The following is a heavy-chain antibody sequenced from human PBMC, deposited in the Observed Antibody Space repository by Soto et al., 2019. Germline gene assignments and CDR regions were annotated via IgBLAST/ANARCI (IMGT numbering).Heavy chain of an antibody. CDR1: GDSVSSNSAA. Sequence: QVQLQQSGPGLVKPSQTLSLTCAISGDSVSSNSAAWNWIRQSPSRGLEWLGRTYYRSKWYNDYAVSVKSRITINPDTSKNQFSLQLNSVTPEDTAVYYCARTHIAAAHVPVPYNWFDPWGQGTLVTVSS. CDR2: TYYRSKWYN. J-gene: IGHJ5*02. CDR3: ARTHIAAAHVPVPYNWFDP. D-gene: IGHD6-13*01. V-gene: IGHV6-1*01.